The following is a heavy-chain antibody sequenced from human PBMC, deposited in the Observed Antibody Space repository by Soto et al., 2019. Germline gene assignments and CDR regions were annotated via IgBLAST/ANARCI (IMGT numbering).Heavy chain of an antibody. J-gene: IGHJ5*02. CDR2: IYYSGST. CDR1: GGSISSSSYY. V-gene: IGHV4-39*07. CDR3: AREEVAYYGSGSYNWFDP. D-gene: IGHD3-10*01. Sequence: SETLSLTCTVSGGSISSSSYYWGWIRQPPGKGLEWIGSIYYSGSTYYNPSLKSRITISVDTSKNQFSLKLSSVTVADTAVYYCAREEVAYYGSGSYNWFDPWGQGTLVTVSS.